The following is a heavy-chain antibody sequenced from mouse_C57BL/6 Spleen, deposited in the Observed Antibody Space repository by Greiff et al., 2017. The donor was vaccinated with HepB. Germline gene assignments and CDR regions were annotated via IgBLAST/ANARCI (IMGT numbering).Heavy chain of an antibody. J-gene: IGHJ3*01. CDR3: ARDYYGSFAWFAY. CDR2: IWSGGST. Sequence: QVQLKQSGPGLVQPSQSLSITCTVSGFSLTSYGVHWVRQSPGKGLEWLGVIWSGGSTDYNAAFISRLSISKDNSKSQVFFKMNSLQADDTAIYYCARDYYGSFAWFAYWGQGTLVTVSA. D-gene: IGHD1-1*01. CDR1: GFSLTSYG. V-gene: IGHV2-2*01.